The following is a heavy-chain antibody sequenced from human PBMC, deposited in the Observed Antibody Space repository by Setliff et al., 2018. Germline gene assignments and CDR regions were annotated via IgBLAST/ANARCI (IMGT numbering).Heavy chain of an antibody. V-gene: IGHV4-39*01. CDR1: GGSISSSSYY. CDR2: IYYSGST. J-gene: IGHJ4*02. CDR3: ARLSQGDGYNYRHYFDY. Sequence: SETLSLTCTVSGGSISSSSYYWGWIRQPPGKGLEWIGSIYYSGSTYYNPSLKSRVTISVDTSKNQFSLKLSSVTAADTAVYYCARLSQGDGYNYRHYFDYWGQGTLVTVS. D-gene: IGHD1-1*01.